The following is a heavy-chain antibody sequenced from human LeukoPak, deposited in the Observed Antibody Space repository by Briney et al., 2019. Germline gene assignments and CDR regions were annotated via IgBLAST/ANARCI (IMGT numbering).Heavy chain of an antibody. CDR1: GYSFSEHW. Sequence: GESLKISCKASGYSFSEHWIGWVRQMPGKGLEWMGIIYPDDSDTRYSPSFQGQVTISADRSISTAYLQWSGLKASDSAMYYCARAGYSNRWDGVDYWGQGTLVTVSS. V-gene: IGHV5-51*01. J-gene: IGHJ4*02. D-gene: IGHD2/OR15-2a*01. CDR2: IYPDDSDT. CDR3: ARAGYSNRWDGVDY.